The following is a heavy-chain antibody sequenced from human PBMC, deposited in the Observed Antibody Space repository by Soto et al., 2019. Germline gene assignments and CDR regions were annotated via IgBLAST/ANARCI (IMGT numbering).Heavy chain of an antibody. CDR2: MNPNRTNT. CDR1: GYTFTTYD. J-gene: IGHJ5*02. V-gene: IGHV1-8*01. D-gene: IGHD2-2*01. CDR3: VRGGFLSHDHVIIAPATLGFDP. Sequence: QVQLMQSGAEVKKPGASVKVSCKASGYTFTTYDINWVRQAPGQGLEWMGWMNPNRTNTGYAEKFQGRVTMTKDTSISTAYMEVSSLRYDDTAGYYCVRGGFLSHDHVIIAPATLGFDPWGQGTLVTVSS.